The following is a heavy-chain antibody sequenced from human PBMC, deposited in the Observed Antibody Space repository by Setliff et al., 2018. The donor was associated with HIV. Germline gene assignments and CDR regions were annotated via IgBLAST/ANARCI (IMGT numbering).Heavy chain of an antibody. CDR1: GGTFSTYT. CDR2: IFPIVGIP. CDR3: AKKGNGDYHFDY. D-gene: IGHD4-17*01. Sequence: SVKVSCKTSGGTFSTYTFNWVRQAPGQGLEWMGGIFPIVGIPNYAQKFQGRVTITADKSTSTAYMEVSGLKSEDTAVYYCAKKGNGDYHFDYWGQGTLVTVSS. V-gene: IGHV1-69*10. J-gene: IGHJ4*02.